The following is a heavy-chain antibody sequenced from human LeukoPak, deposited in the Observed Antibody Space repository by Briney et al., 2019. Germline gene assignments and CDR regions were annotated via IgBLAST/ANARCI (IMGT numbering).Heavy chain of an antibody. J-gene: IGHJ4*02. CDR1: GGSISSYY. CDR3: ARHYDSSGYWYYFDY. V-gene: IGHV4-59*08. D-gene: IGHD3-22*01. CDR2: VYYSGSR. Sequence: SETLSLTCTVSGGSISSYYWSWIRQPPGKGLDWIGYVYYSGSRNYNPSLNSRVTISVDTSKNQFSLKLSSVSAADTAVYYCARHYDSSGYWYYFDYWGEGALVTVSS.